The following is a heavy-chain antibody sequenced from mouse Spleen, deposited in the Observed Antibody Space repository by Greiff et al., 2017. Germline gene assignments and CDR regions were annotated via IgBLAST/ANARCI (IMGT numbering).Heavy chain of an antibody. Sequence: DVMLVESGGGLVKPGGSLKLSCAASGFTFSSYAMSWVRQTPEKRLEWVATISDGGSYTYYPDNVKGRFTISRDNAKNNLYLQMSHLKSEDTAMYYCARVIYDGYFDVWGTGTTVTVSS. CDR3: ARVIYDGYFDV. CDR1: GFTFSSYA. D-gene: IGHD2-3*01. J-gene: IGHJ1*03. CDR2: ISDGGSYT. V-gene: IGHV5-4*03.